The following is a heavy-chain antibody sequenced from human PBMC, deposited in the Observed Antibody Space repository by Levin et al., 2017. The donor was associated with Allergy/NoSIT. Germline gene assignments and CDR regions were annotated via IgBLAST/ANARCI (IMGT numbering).Heavy chain of an antibody. J-gene: IGHJ6*03. Sequence: SETLSLTCTVSGASINGYYWAWIRQPPGKALEWIGYIHYTGSTSYSPSLNSRLTISLDTSKNQISVELRSVTAADTAVYFCAGYMAGAGGGRHYMDVWGKGTTVTVSS. V-gene: IGHV4-59*01. CDR3: AGYMAGAGGGRHYMDV. D-gene: IGHD6-19*01. CDR2: IHYTGST. CDR1: GASINGYY.